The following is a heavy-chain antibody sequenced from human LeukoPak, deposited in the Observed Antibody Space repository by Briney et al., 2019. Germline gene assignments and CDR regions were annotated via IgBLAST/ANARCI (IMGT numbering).Heavy chain of an antibody. Sequence: PGGSLRLSCAASGFTFSNYYMDWVRQAPGKGLEWVSSISSSSSYIFYADSVKGRFTISRDNAKNSLYLQMNSLRAEDTAVYYCAIYDPRGNSSGTFDYWGQGTLVTVSS. D-gene: IGHD6-19*01. CDR2: ISSSSSYI. V-gene: IGHV3-21*01. J-gene: IGHJ4*02. CDR1: GFTFSNYY. CDR3: AIYDPRGNSSGTFDY.